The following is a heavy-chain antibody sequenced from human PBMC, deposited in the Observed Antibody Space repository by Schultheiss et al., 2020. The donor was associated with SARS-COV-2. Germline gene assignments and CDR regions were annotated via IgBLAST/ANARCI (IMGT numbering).Heavy chain of an antibody. D-gene: IGHD1-26*01. CDR1: GGSISSYY. V-gene: IGHV4-4*07. Sequence: SETLSLTCTVSGGSISSYYWSWIRQPAGKGLEWIGRIYTSGSTNYNPSLKSRVTISVDTSKNQFSLKLSSVTAADTAVYYCARTYSGSSTTPFRYWGQGTLVTVSS. CDR3: ARTYSGSSTTPFRY. CDR2: IYTSGST. J-gene: IGHJ4*02.